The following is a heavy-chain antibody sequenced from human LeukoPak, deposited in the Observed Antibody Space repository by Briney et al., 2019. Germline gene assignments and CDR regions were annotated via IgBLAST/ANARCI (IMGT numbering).Heavy chain of an antibody. CDR1: GFTFSSYS. CDR2: ISSSSSTI. Sequence: GGSLRLSCAASGFTFSSYSMNWVRQAPGKGLEWVSYISSSSSTIYYADSVKGRFTISRDNAKNSLYLQMNSLRAEDTAVYYCARSGLGYCSSTSCQGASDIWGQGTMVTVSS. CDR3: ARSGLGYCSSTSCQGASDI. V-gene: IGHV3-48*01. J-gene: IGHJ3*02. D-gene: IGHD2-2*01.